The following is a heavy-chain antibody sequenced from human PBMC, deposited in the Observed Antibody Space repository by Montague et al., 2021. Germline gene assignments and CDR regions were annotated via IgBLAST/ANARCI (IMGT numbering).Heavy chain of an antibody. CDR2: INHSGSA. J-gene: IGHJ4*02. V-gene: IGHV4-34*01. CDR3: ARGLFGTVNGQYSVCWYYFDK. CDR1: GGSLSGYY. D-gene: IGHD1-26*01. Sequence: SETLSLTCGLSGGSLSGYYWAWIRQTPGKGLEWIGNINHSGSAKYNPSLKNRVSISVGTSNNQFFLDLTSVTAADTAMYFCARGLFGTVNGQYSVCWYYFDKWGQGTMVTVSS.